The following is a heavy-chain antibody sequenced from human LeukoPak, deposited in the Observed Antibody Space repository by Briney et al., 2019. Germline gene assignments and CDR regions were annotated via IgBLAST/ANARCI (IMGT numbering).Heavy chain of an antibody. CDR2: IYYSGST. D-gene: IGHD5-12*01. V-gene: IGHV4-59*01. J-gene: IGHJ4*02. CDR3: AREGGGYDLFDY. Sequence: PSETLSLTCTVSGGSISSYYWSWIRQPPGKGLEWIGYIYYSGSTNHNPSLKSRVTISVDTSKNQFSLKLSSVTAADTAVYYCAREGGGYDLFDYWGQGTLVTVSS. CDR1: GGSISSYY.